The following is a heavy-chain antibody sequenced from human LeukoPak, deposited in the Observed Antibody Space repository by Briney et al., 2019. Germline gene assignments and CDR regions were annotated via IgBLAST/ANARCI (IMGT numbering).Heavy chain of an antibody. J-gene: IGHJ4*02. CDR1: GGTFSSYA. CDR2: IIPIFGTA. CDR3: ARDTIAPYGEPFDY. Sequence: GASVKVSCKASGGTFSSYAISWVRQAPGQGLEWMGGIIPIFGTANYAQKFQGRVTITADESTSTAYMELSSLRSEDTAVYYCARDTIAPYGEPFDYWGQGTLVTVSS. D-gene: IGHD4-17*01. V-gene: IGHV1-69*13.